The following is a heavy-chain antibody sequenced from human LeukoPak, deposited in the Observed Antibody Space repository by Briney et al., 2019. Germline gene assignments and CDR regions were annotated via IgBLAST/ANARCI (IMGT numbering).Heavy chain of an antibody. D-gene: IGHD4-17*01. Sequence: ASVKVSCKASGYTFTSYGISWVRQAPGQRLEWMGWISAYNGNTNYAQKLQGRVTMTTDTSTSTAYMELRSLRSDDTAVYYCARDRPLRSSTVTTGYFDYWGQGTLVTVSS. CDR1: GYTFTSYG. V-gene: IGHV1-18*01. J-gene: IGHJ4*02. CDR3: ARDRPLRSSTVTTGYFDY. CDR2: ISAYNGNT.